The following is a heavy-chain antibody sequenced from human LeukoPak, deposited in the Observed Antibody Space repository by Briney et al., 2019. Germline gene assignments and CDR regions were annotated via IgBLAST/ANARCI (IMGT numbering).Heavy chain of an antibody. D-gene: IGHD3-10*01. Sequence: GGSLRLSCTGSGFIFGDYVMSWVRQAPGEGLEWVGFIRSKAYGGTTQYAASVKGRFTISRDDSKSIAYLQMNSLKAEDTAVYSCIRDTPKNYYDSGTGALSGFDIWGQGTMVIVSP. CDR3: IRDTPKNYYDSGTGALSGFDI. V-gene: IGHV3-49*04. CDR1: GFIFGDYV. J-gene: IGHJ3*02. CDR2: IRSKAYGGTT.